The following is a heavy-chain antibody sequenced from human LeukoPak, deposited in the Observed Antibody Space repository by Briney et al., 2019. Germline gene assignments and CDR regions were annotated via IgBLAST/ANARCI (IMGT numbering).Heavy chain of an antibody. V-gene: IGHV4-59*11. CDR1: GGSISSHY. CDR3: ARDRYGARGFDY. J-gene: IGHJ4*02. Sequence: SETLSLTCAVSGGSISSHYWSWIRQPPGKGLEWIGYIHYSGSTNYNPSLKSRVTISVDTSKNQFSLKLSSVTAADTAVYYCARDRYGARGFDYWGQGTLVTVSS. D-gene: IGHD4-17*01. CDR2: IHYSGST.